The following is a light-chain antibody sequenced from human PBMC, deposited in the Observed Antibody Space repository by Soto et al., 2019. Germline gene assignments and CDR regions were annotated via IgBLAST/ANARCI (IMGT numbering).Light chain of an antibody. CDR2: SDT. J-gene: IGLJ1*01. CDR1: SSNIGSNT. V-gene: IGLV1-44*01. Sequence: QSVLTQPPSASGTPGQRVTMSCSGGSSNIGSNTVSWYQHLPGTAPQLLIYSDTQRASGVADRFSGSKSGTSASLAISGLQSDDEADYYCAAWDDSLNGALLGTGTKLTVL. CDR3: AAWDDSLNGAL.